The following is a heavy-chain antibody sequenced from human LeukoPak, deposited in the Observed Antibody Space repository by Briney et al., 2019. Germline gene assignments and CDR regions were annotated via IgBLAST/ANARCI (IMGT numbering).Heavy chain of an antibody. V-gene: IGHV4-38-2*02. CDR1: GYSISSGSN. D-gene: IGHD6-6*01. CDR3: ARPTARLGSFDP. Sequence: SETLSLTCTVSGYSISSGSNWGWIRQPPGKGLQWVGSIYHSGSTYHNPSLKSRVTISVDTSKNQFSLKLRSVTAADTAVYYCARPTARLGSFDPWGQGTLVTVSS. CDR2: IYHSGST. J-gene: IGHJ5*02.